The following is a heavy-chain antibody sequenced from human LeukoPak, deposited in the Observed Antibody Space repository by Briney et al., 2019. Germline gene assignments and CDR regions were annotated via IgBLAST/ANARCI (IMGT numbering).Heavy chain of an antibody. Sequence: ASVKVSCKASGYTFTGYYMHWVRQAPGQGLEWMGWINPNSGGTNYAQKFQGWVTMTRDTSTSTVYMELSSLRSEDTAVYYCARSTIYSSGWYDYWGQGTLVTVSS. J-gene: IGHJ4*02. CDR2: INPNSGGT. V-gene: IGHV1-2*04. CDR3: ARSTIYSSGWYDY. CDR1: GYTFTGYY. D-gene: IGHD6-19*01.